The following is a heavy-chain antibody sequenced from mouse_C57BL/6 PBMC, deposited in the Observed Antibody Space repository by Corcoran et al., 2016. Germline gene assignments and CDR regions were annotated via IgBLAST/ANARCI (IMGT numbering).Heavy chain of an antibody. V-gene: IGHV1-53*01. D-gene: IGHD1-1*01. CDR1: GYTFTSYW. CDR2: INPSNGGT. CDR3: ARDYGSSYGFAY. J-gene: IGHJ3*01. Sequence: QVQLQQPGTELVKPGASVKLSCKASGYTFTSYWMHWVKQRPGQGLEWIGNINPSNGGTNSNEKFKSKATLTVDKSSSTAYMQLRSLTSEDSAVYYWARDYGSSYGFAYWAKGRWSLSLQ.